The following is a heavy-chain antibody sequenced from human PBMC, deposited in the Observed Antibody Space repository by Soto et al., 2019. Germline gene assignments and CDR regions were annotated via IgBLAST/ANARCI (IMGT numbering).Heavy chain of an antibody. V-gene: IGHV2-70*01. CDR3: ARRTYYYDSSGYDY. CDR2: IDWDDDK. CDR1: GFSLSTSGMC. D-gene: IGHD3-22*01. J-gene: IGHJ4*02. Sequence: GSGPTLVNPTQTLTLTCTFSGFSLSTSGMCVSWIRQPPGKALEWLALIDWDDDKYYSTSLKTRLTISKDTSKNQVVLTMTNMDPVDTATYYCARRTYYYDSSGYDYWGQGTLVTVSS.